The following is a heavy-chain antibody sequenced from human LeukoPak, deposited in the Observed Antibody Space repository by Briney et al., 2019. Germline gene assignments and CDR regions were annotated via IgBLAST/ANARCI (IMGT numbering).Heavy chain of an antibody. D-gene: IGHD1-26*01. Sequence: PGGSLRLSCAASGFTFDDYAMHWVRQAPGKGLEWVSGISWNSGSIGYADSVKGRFTISRDNAKTSLYLQMNSLRAEDMALYYCAKDRGTYGGSYYTGAFDIWGQGTMVTVSS. CDR1: GFTFDDYA. J-gene: IGHJ3*02. CDR3: AKDRGTYGGSYYTGAFDI. CDR2: ISWNSGSI. V-gene: IGHV3-9*03.